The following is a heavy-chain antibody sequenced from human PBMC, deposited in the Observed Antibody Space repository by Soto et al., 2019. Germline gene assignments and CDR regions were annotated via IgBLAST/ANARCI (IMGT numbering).Heavy chain of an antibody. CDR2: ISGGGSST. J-gene: IGHJ4*02. CDR3: AKVPGYDYVWGTYYYFDY. V-gene: IGHV3-23*01. D-gene: IGHD3-16*01. CDR1: GFTFNNYA. Sequence: GGSLRLSCAASGFTFNNYAMSWVRQAPGKGLEWVSSISGGGSSTYYADSVKGRFIISRDNSKNTLYLQMNSLRAEDTAVYYCAKVPGYDYVWGTYYYFDYWGLGALVTVSS.